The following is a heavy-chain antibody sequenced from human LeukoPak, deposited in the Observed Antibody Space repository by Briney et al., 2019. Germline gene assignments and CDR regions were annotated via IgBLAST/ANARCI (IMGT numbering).Heavy chain of an antibody. J-gene: IGHJ4*02. CDR1: GFTFSNYA. CDR2: ISANGGGT. V-gene: IGHV3-23*01. Sequence: GSLRLSCAASGFTFSNYAMSWVRQAPGKGLEWVSAISANGGGTYYADSVKGRFTISRDNSKNTLYLQMNSLRAEDTAVYYCAKARDSLGELSFHGGQGTLVTVSS. D-gene: IGHD3-16*02. CDR3: AKARDSLGELSFH.